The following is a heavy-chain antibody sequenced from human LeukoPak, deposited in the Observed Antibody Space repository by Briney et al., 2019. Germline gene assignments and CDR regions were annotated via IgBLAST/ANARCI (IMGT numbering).Heavy chain of an antibody. CDR2: INHSGST. Sequence: ASETLSLTCAAYGGSFSGYYWSWIRQPPGKGLEWIGEINHSGSTNYNASLKSRVTISIDTSKKQFSLKLNSVTAADTAVYYCARGAIYYGSGSYYNYWGQGTLVTVSS. CDR1: GGSFSGYY. V-gene: IGHV4-34*01. CDR3: ARGAIYYGSGSYYNY. J-gene: IGHJ4*02. D-gene: IGHD3-10*01.